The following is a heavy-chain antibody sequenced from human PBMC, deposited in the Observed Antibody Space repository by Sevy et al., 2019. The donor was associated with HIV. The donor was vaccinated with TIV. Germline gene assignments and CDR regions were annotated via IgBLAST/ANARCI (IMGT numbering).Heavy chain of an antibody. CDR2: ISSSGSTI. CDR3: ARELVGGSGSGIDV. D-gene: IGHD3-10*01. CDR1: GFTFSDYY. J-gene: IGHJ6*02. Sequence: GGSLRLSCAASGFTFSDYYMSWIRQAPGKGLEWVSCISSSGSTIYYADSVKGRFTISRDNAKTSLYLQMNSLRAEDTAVYYCARELVGGSGSGIDVWGQGTTVTVSS. V-gene: IGHV3-11*01.